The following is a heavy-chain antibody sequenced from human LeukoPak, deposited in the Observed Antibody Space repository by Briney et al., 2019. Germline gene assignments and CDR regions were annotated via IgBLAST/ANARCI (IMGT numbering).Heavy chain of an antibody. CDR3: TTAYIAATKDFDY. CDR1: GFTSSYAW. D-gene: IGHD5-12*01. V-gene: IGHV3-15*01. Sequence: GGSLRLSCAASGFTSSYAWMNWVRQAPGKGLEWVGRIKSKTDGGTTDYAASVKGRFTISRDDSKNTLYLQMNSLKTEDTAVYYCTTAYIAATKDFDYWGQGTLVSVSS. CDR2: IKSKTDGGTT. J-gene: IGHJ4*02.